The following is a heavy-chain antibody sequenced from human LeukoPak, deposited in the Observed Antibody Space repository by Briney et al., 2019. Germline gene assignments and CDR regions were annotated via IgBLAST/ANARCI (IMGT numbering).Heavy chain of an antibody. CDR2: IYSGGST. D-gene: IGHD6-13*01. Sequence: PGGSLRLSCAASGFTVSSNYMSWVRQAPGKGLEWVSVIYSGGSTYYADSVKGRFTISRDNSKNTLYLQMNSLRAEDTAVYYCASSIAAAGSPYYYYYGMDVWGQGTTVTVSS. CDR1: GFTVSSNY. V-gene: IGHV3-53*01. J-gene: IGHJ6*02. CDR3: ASSIAAAGSPYYYYYGMDV.